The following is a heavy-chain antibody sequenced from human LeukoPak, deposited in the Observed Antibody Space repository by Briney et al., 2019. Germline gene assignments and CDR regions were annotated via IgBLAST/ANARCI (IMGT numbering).Heavy chain of an antibody. Sequence: GESLKISCKGSGYSFTSHWISWVRQTPGKGLEWMGRIDASDSYTIYSPSFQGHVTISADKSISTTYLQWSSLKASDIAMYYCARAPEYYYDSSGYYPYFGYWGQGTLVTVSS. CDR1: GYSFTSHW. CDR3: ARAPEYYYDSSGYYPYFGY. D-gene: IGHD3-22*01. V-gene: IGHV5-10-1*01. J-gene: IGHJ4*02. CDR2: IDASDSYT.